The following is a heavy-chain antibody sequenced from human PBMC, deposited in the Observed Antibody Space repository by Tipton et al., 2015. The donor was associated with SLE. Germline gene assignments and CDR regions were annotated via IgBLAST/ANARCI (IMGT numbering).Heavy chain of an antibody. Sequence: GLVKPSETLSLTCAVSGDSIKSGGYSWTWIRQPPGKGLEWIGNIYHGGSSYTASLKGRLTISVDGSANQFSLILSSVTAADTAVYYCEAWSPWYFDLWGRGTLVTVSS. CDR3: EAWSPWYFDL. J-gene: IGHJ2*01. CDR2: IYHGGS. V-gene: IGHV4-30-2*01. D-gene: IGHD1-1*01. CDR1: GDSIKSGGYS.